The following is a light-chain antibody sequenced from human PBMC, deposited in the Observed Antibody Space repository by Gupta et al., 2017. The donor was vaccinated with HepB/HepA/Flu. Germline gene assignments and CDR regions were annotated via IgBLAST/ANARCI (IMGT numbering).Light chain of an antibody. Sequence: QSVMTQPPSACRAPGQRVTISSTGSTPNIGAGYDVPWYQQLPGTAPKLLIYGNSNRPSGVPDRFSGSKSGTSASLAITGLQAEDEADYYCQSYDSSLSGSDVVFGGGTKLTVL. CDR3: QSYDSSLSGSDVV. CDR1: TPNIGAGYD. J-gene: IGLJ2*01. CDR2: GNS. V-gene: IGLV1-40*01.